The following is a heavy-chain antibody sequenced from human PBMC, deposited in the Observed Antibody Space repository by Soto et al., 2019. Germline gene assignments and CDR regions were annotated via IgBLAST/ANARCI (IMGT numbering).Heavy chain of an antibody. CDR3: ARAGYCSSTSCYGPYNWFDP. Sequence: SETLSLTCAVPGGSIVSSNWWSWVCQSPGKGLEWIGEIYHSGSTNYNPSLKSRVTISVDKSKNQFSLKLSSVTAADTAVYYCARAGYCSSTSCYGPYNWFDPWGQGTLVTVS. V-gene: IGHV4-4*02. J-gene: IGHJ5*02. CDR2: IYHSGST. D-gene: IGHD2-2*03. CDR1: GGSIVSSNW.